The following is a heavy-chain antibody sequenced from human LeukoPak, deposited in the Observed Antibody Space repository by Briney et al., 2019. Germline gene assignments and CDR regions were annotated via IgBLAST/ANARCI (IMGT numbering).Heavy chain of an antibody. J-gene: IGHJ4*02. CDR3: ARVGESGIFDY. CDR2: ISASTKTI. D-gene: IGHD1-26*01. V-gene: IGHV3-48*03. CDR1: GFTFSYYD. Sequence: GGSLRLPCAASGFTFSYYDMTWVRQAPGKGLEWVAYISASTKTIYYTDSVRGRFTISRDNAENSLYLQMNSLRAEDTAVYYCARVGESGIFDYWGQGTLVTVSA.